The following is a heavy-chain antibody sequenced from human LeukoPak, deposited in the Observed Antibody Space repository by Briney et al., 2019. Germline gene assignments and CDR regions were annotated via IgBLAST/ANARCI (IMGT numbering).Heavy chain of an antibody. J-gene: IGHJ3*02. V-gene: IGHV4-59*12. Sequence: SETLSLTCTVSGGSISSYYWSWIRQPPGKGLEWIGYIYYSGSTNYNPSLKSRVTISVDTSKNQFSLQLNSVTPEDTAVYYCARGDDAFDIWGQGTMVTVSS. CDR3: ARGDDAFDI. CDR2: IYYSGST. CDR1: GGSISSYY.